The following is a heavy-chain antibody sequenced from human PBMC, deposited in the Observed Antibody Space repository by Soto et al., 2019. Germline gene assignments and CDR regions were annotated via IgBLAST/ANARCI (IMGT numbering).Heavy chain of an antibody. CDR3: ARVIPGAEAWFHP. CDR2: ISPYTDDP. V-gene: IGHV1-18*01. D-gene: IGHD2-2*01. Sequence: QDHLVQSGAEVKKPGASAKVSCKASGYTFTNFGVTWVRQAPGQGLEWMGWISPYTDDPSYAQKFQGRVTMTIDTSTSTAYLDLRSLTSDDTAVYYCARVIPGAEAWFHPWGQGTLVTVSS. J-gene: IGHJ5*02. CDR1: GYTFTNFG.